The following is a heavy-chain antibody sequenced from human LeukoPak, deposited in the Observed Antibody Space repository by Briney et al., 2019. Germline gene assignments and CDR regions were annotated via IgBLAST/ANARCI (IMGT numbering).Heavy chain of an antibody. V-gene: IGHV3-23*01. CDR3: AKQLGYCSDGSCYFPY. D-gene: IGHD2-15*01. CDR1: GFTFSSSA. Sequence: GGSLRLSCAASGFTFSSSAMSWVRQAPGKGLEWVSAISNNGGYTYYADSVQGRSTISRDNSKSTLCLQMNSLRAEDTAVYYCAKQLGYCSDGSCYFPYWGQGTLVTVSS. J-gene: IGHJ4*02. CDR2: ISNNGGYT.